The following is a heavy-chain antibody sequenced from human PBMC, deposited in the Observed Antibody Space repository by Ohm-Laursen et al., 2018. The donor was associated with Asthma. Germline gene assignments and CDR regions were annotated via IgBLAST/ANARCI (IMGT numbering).Heavy chain of an antibody. Sequence: SLRLSCSAFGFIFSSYKMNWVRQAPGKGLEWVSSIRSSSTYIYYADSVKGRFTISRDNAKNSLYLQMNSLRAEDTAVYYCARVNYGDYVRNWFDPWGQGTLVTVSS. CDR1: GFIFSSYK. CDR2: IRSSSTYI. CDR3: ARVNYGDYVRNWFDP. J-gene: IGHJ5*02. D-gene: IGHD4-17*01. V-gene: IGHV3-21*01.